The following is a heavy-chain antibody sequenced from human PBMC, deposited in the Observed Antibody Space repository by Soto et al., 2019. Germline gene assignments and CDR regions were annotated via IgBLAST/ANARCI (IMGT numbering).Heavy chain of an antibody. Sequence: GGSLRLSCAASGFTFSNYAVSWVRQAPGKGLEWVSVISTSGGTTYYAETVKGRFTISRDNPKNTLYLQMNSLRDDDTAVYYCARDLGSCYGRFDPWGQGTLVTVS. CDR3: ARDLGSCYGRFDP. J-gene: IGHJ5*02. V-gene: IGHV3-23*01. CDR1: GFTFSNYA. D-gene: IGHD6-13*01. CDR2: ISTSGGTT.